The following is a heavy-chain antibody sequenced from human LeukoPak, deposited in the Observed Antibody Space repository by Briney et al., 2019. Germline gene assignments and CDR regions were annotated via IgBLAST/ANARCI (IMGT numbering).Heavy chain of an antibody. Sequence: SETPSLTCAVYGGSFSGYYWSWIRQPPGKGLEWIGEINHSGSTNYNPPLKSRVTISVDTSKNQFSLKLSSVTAADTAVYYCAVGRRGYSYGFHYYYYMDVWGKGTTVTVSS. CDR3: AVGRRGYSYGFHYYYYMDV. J-gene: IGHJ6*03. CDR1: GGSFSGYY. V-gene: IGHV4-34*01. CDR2: INHSGST. D-gene: IGHD5-18*01.